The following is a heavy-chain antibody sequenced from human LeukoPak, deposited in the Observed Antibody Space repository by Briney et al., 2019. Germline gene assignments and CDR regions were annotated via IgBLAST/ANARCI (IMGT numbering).Heavy chain of an antibody. CDR3: ARGIGLDFDY. D-gene: IGHD2-15*01. CDR1: GXTFSGYW. CDR2: INSDGSST. Sequence: GGSLXXXXXXXGXTFSGYWMRWVRQAPGKGLVWVSRINSDGSSTSYADSVKGRFTISRDNAKNTLYLQMNSLRAEDTAVYYCARGIGLDFDYWGQGTLVTVSS. V-gene: IGHV3-74*01. J-gene: IGHJ4*02.